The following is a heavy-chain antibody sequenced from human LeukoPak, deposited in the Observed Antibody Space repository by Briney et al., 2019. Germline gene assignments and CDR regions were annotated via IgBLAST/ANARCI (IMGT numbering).Heavy chain of an antibody. Sequence: SETLPLTCTVSGGSISSYYWSWIRQPPGKGLEWIGYIYYSGSTNYNPSLKSRVTISVDTSKNQFSLKLSSVTAADTAVYYCARGITIGDYADGWVFDPWGQGTLVTVSS. V-gene: IGHV4-59*01. CDR3: ARGITIGDYADGWVFDP. J-gene: IGHJ5*02. CDR1: GGSISSYY. CDR2: IYYSGST. D-gene: IGHD4-17*01.